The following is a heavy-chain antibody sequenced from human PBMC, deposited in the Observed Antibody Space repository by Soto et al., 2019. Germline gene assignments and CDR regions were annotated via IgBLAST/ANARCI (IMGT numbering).Heavy chain of an antibody. CDR3: ARDCTNGVCSRLTGLYGMDV. Sequence: SVKVSCKAPGGTFSSYDINWVRQAPGQGLEWMGGINPIFGTSNDAQKFQGRVTITADESTSTAYMELSSLRSEDTAVYYCARDCTNGVCSRLTGLYGMDVWGQGTTVTVSS. CDR1: GGTFSSYD. J-gene: IGHJ6*02. CDR2: INPIFGTS. D-gene: IGHD2-8*01. V-gene: IGHV1-69*13.